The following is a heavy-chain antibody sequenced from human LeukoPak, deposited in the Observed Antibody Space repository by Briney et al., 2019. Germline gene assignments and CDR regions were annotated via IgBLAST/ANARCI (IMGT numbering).Heavy chain of an antibody. CDR1: GFTFSTYH. D-gene: IGHD3-9*01. CDR2: ITSGGDYT. CDR3: ARGHYGILTASYKWTPDY. J-gene: IGHJ4*02. V-gene: IGHV3-21*06. Sequence: RGSLRLSCAASGFTFSTYHMNWVRQAPGKGLEWVSSITSGGDYTYYADSVKGRFTTSRDNAKNSLSLQLSSLRAEDTAVYYCARGHYGILTASYKWTPDYWGQGTLVTVSS.